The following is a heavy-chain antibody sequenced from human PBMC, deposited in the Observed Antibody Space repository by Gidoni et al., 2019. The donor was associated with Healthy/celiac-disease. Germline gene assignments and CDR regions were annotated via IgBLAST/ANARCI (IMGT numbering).Heavy chain of an antibody. CDR3: ARAGPGGDDFWSGYSVGYYYYGMDV. Sequence: EVQLVESGGGLVQPGGSLRLSCAASGFTVSSNYMSWVRQAPGKGLEWVSVIYSGGSTYYADSVKGRFTISRDNSKNTLYLQMNSLRAEDTAVYYCARAGPGGDDFWSGYSVGYYYYGMDVWGQGTTVTVSS. D-gene: IGHD3-3*01. J-gene: IGHJ6*02. CDR2: IYSGGST. V-gene: IGHV3-66*02. CDR1: GFTVSSNY.